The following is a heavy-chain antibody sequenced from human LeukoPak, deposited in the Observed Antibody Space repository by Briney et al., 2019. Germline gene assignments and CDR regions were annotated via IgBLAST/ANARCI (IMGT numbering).Heavy chain of an antibody. CDR3: EKEFSGSYYPMWFEP. CDR1: GFTFSSYA. V-gene: IGHV3-23*01. J-gene: IGHJ5*02. CDR2: ISGSGGST. D-gene: IGHD1-26*01. Sequence: GGSLRLSCAASGFTFSSYAMSWVRQAPGKGLEWVSAISGSGGSTYYADSVKGRFTISRDNSKNTLYLQMNSLRAEDTAVYYCEKEFSGSYYPMWFEPWGQGTLVTVSS.